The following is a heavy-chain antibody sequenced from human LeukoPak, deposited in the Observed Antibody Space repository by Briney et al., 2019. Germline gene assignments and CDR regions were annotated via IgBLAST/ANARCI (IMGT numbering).Heavy chain of an antibody. D-gene: IGHD6-13*01. CDR1: GFTVSSNY. J-gene: IGHJ4*02. Sequence: PGGSLRLSCAASGFTVSSNYMSWVRQAPGKGLDWVSVIYSDGSRYYADSVKGRFTISRDNSKNTVYLLTNSLRAEDTALYYCARVHAASASFDYWGQGTLVTVSS. CDR3: ARVHAASASFDY. CDR2: IYSDGSR. V-gene: IGHV3-53*01.